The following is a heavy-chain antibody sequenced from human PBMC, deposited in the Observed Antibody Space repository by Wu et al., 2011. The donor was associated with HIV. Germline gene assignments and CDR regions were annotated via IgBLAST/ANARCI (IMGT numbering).Heavy chain of an antibody. D-gene: IGHD2-15*01. CDR2: ISTYNGKT. CDR3: VRPYCSGGSCYFEYFQY. V-gene: IGHV1-18*01. J-gene: IGHJ1*01. Sequence: QVQLVQSGAEVKKPGASVKVSCKASGYTFTSYGISWVRQAPGQGLEWIAWISTYNGKTNYAQKVQGRVTMTTDASTSTVYMELRSLRSDDTAVYYCVRPYCSGGSCYFEYFQYWARAPWSPSP. CDR1: GYTFTSYG.